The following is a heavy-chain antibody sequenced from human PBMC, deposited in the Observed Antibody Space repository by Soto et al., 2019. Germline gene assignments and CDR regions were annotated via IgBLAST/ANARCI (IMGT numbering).Heavy chain of an antibody. CDR2: IIPIIGII. Sequence: SVKVSCKASGGTFSTYTITWVRQAPGQGLEWMGRIIPIIGIINYAQKLQGRVTISADKFTGTAYMELTGLRSDDTAFYFCAGDPDSHYNDSHASSYPWGQGTLVTVSS. J-gene: IGHJ5*02. D-gene: IGHD4-4*01. CDR1: GGTFSTYT. V-gene: IGHV1-69*04. CDR3: AGDPDSHYNDSHASSYP.